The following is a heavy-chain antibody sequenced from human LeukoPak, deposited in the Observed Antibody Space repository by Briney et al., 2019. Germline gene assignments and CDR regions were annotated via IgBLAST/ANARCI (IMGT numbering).Heavy chain of an antibody. CDR2: IYYSGST. CDR1: GGSISSYY. J-gene: IGHJ4*02. V-gene: IGHV4-59*01. Sequence: SETLSLTCTVSGGSISSYYWSWIRQTPGKGLEWIGYIYYSGSTNYNPSLNSRVTMSVDTSKNQFSLNLRSVTAADTAVYYCARGYSSSWLGKFDYWGQGTLVTVSS. D-gene: IGHD6-13*01. CDR3: ARGYSSSWLGKFDY.